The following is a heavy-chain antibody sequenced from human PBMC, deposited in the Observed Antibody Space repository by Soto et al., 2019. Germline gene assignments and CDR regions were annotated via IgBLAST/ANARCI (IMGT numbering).Heavy chain of an antibody. D-gene: IGHD2-15*01. CDR1: GGSISSGGYS. V-gene: IGHV4-30-2*01. CDR2: IYHSGST. J-gene: IGHJ4*02. CDR3: ARLVVVVAATGTIDY. Sequence: PSETLSLTCAVSGGSISSGGYSWSWIRQPPGKGLEWIGYIYHSGSTYYNPSLKSRVTISVDRSKNQFSLKLSSVTAADTAVYYCARLVVVVAATGTIDYWGQGTLVTVSS.